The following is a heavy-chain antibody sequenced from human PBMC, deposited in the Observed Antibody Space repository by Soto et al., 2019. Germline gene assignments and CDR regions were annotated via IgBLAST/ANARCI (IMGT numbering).Heavy chain of an antibody. D-gene: IGHD2-15*01. CDR2: IIPILGIA. CDR1: GGTFSSYT. V-gene: IGHV1-69*02. Sequence: ASVKVSCKASGGTFSSYTISWVRQAPGQGLEWMGRIIPILGIANYAQKFQGRVTITADKSTSTAYMELSSLRSEDTAVYYCARCSGGSCYTNYYYMDVWGKGTTVTVSS. J-gene: IGHJ6*03. CDR3: ARCSGGSCYTNYYYMDV.